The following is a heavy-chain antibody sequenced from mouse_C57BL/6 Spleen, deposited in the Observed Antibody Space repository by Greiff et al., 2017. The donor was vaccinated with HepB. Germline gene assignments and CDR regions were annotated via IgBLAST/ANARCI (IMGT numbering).Heavy chain of an antibody. J-gene: IGHJ2*01. CDR1: GYTFTDYY. CDR3: ARSGTTMTYFDY. D-gene: IGHD2-4*01. V-gene: IGHV1-19*01. Sequence: EVQLQQSGPVLVKPGASVKMSCKASGYTFTDYYMNWVKQSHGKSLEWIGVINPYNGGTSYNQKFKGKATLTVDKSSSPAYMELNSLTSADSAVYYCARSGTTMTYFDYWGQGTTLTVAS. CDR2: INPYNGGT.